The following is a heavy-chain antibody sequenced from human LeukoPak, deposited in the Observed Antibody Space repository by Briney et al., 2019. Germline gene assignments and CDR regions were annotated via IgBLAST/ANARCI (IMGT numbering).Heavy chain of an antibody. D-gene: IGHD3-10*01. J-gene: IGHJ5*02. CDR1: GFSISSDYY. V-gene: IGHV4-38-2*02. CDR2: VSHSGIT. CDR3: ARLVIP. Sequence: SETLSLTCTVSGFSISSDYYWGWIRQPPGKGLEWPGSVSHSGITYYNSSLNSRVTISVDTSKNQFSLKVNSMTAADTAVYYCARLVIPWGQGIPVTVSS.